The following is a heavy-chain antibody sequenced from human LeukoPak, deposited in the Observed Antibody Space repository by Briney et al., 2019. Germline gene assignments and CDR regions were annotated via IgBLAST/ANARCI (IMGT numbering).Heavy chain of an antibody. CDR3: ARGRVGPYPGTYY. CDR2: IYSGGTT. V-gene: IGHV3-66*01. CDR1: GFTVSSNY. Sequence: PGGSLRLSCAASGFTVSSNYMSWVRQAPGMGLEWVSVIYSGGTTYYADSVKGRFTISRDNSKNTLYLQMNTLRVEDTAVYYCARGRVGPYPGTYYWGQGTLVTVPS. D-gene: IGHD1-26*01. J-gene: IGHJ4*02.